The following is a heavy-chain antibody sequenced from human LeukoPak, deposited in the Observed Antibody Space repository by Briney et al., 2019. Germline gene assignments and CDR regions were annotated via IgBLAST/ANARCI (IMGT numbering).Heavy chain of an antibody. CDR1: GYTFIDYF. D-gene: IGHD3-16*01. J-gene: IGHJ5*02. V-gene: IGHV1-2*02. Sequence: ASVKVSCKSSGYTFIDYFVHWVRQAPGQGLEWMGWINPKKGDTTYAQSFQGRVTMTRDTSISATYMELNSLRSDDTAVYYCTRGYEYGWFDPWGQGTLVTVSS. CDR3: TRGYEYGWFDP. CDR2: INPKKGDT.